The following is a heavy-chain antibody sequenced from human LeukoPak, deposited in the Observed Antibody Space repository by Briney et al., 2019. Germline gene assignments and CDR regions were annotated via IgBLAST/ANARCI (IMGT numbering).Heavy chain of an antibody. CDR1: GFSFSSYW. CDR2: IDRDGGVR. V-gene: IGHV3-7*01. CDR3: ARDPGSSAFDL. D-gene: IGHD1-14*01. Sequence: GGSLRLSCAASGFSFSSYWMSWVRQTPENGLEFVGNIDRDGGVRNYMDSLKGRCTISRDNGKKSLYLGINSLRADDTAAYYCARDPGSSAFDLWGRGALVTVSS. J-gene: IGHJ4*02.